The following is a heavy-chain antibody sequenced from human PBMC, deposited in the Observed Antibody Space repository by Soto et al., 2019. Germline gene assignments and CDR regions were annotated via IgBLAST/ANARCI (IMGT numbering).Heavy chain of an antibody. V-gene: IGHV4-59*01. CDR3: ARDKITGLFDY. D-gene: IGHD2-8*02. J-gene: IGHJ4*02. CDR1: GGSISGYY. CDR2: MYKTGST. Sequence: PSETLSLTCTVSGGSISGYYWSWIRQPPGKGLEWIGYMYKTGSTVYNPSFKSRVTISVDTSKNQFSLKLNSVTAADTAVYYCARDKITGLFDYWGQGTLVTVSS.